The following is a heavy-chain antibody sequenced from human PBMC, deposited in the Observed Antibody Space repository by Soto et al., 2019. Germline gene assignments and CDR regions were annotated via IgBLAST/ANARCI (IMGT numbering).Heavy chain of an antibody. Sequence: GGSLRLSCAASGFTFSSYWMSWVRQAPGKGLEWVANIKQDGSEKYYVDSVKGRFTISRDNAKNSLYLEMNSLRAEDKAVYYCARESEDLTSTFDDWGQGTLVTVSS. CDR2: IKQDGSEK. J-gene: IGHJ4*02. CDR1: GFTFSSYW. V-gene: IGHV3-7*01. CDR3: ARESEDLTSTFDD.